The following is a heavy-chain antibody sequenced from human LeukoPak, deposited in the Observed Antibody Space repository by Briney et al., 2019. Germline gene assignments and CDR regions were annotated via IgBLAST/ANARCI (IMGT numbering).Heavy chain of an antibody. D-gene: IGHD2-2*02. CDR3: ARLNVVVVPAAIPIPFDP. CDR2: IYHSGST. Sequence: SETLSLTCAVSGYSISSGYYWGWTRQPPGKGLEWIGSIYHSGSTYYNPSLKSRVTISVDTSKSQFSLKLSSVTAADTAVYYCARLNVVVVPAAIPIPFDPWGQGTLVTVSS. J-gene: IGHJ5*02. V-gene: IGHV4-38-2*01. CDR1: GYSISSGYY.